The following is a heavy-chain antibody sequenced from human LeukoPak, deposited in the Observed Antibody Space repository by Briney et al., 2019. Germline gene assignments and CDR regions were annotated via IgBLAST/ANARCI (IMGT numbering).Heavy chain of an antibody. CDR1: GYTFTGYY. J-gene: IGHJ4*02. V-gene: IGHV1-2*02. D-gene: IGHD6-13*01. CDR3: ARDYESLAAAGFFDY. Sequence: ASVKVPCKASGYTFTGYYMHWVRQAPGQGLEWMGWINPNSGGTNYAQKFQGRVTMTRDTSISTAYMELSRLRSDDTAVYYCARDYESLAAAGFFDYWGQGTLVTVSS. CDR2: INPNSGGT.